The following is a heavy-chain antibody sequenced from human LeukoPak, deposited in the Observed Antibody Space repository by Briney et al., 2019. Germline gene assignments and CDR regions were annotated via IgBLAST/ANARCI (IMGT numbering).Heavy chain of an antibody. CDR3: ARAPLSSSWNYYYGMDV. D-gene: IGHD6-13*01. CDR2: INHSGST. J-gene: IGHJ6*02. CDR1: GGSFSGYY. Sequence: SETLSLTCAVYGGSFSGYYWSWIRQPPGKGLEWIGEINHSGSTNYNPSLKSQVTISVDTSKNQFSLKLSSVTAADTAVYYCARAPLSSSWNYYYGMDVWGQGTTVTVSS. V-gene: IGHV4-34*01.